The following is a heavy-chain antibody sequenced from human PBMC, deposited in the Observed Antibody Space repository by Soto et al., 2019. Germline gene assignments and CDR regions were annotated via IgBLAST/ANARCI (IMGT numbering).Heavy chain of an antibody. CDR2: IYSGGNT. Sequence: EVQLVESGGGLVQPGWSLRLSCVASGFTVSTNYMNWVRQAPGKGLEWVSVIYSGGNTYYADSVKGRFTISRDNSKNTLYLQRDSLRVEDTAVYYCAGDQWQLDRLRGSDSWGQGTMVTGSS. D-gene: IGHD1-1*01. CDR1: GFTVSTNY. J-gene: IGHJ3*02. CDR3: AGDQWQLDRLRGSDS. V-gene: IGHV3-66*01.